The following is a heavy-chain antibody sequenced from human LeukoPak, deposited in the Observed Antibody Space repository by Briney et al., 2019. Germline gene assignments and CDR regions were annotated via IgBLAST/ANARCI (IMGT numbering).Heavy chain of an antibody. CDR2: IKQDGSDK. CDR1: GFPFSSYW. J-gene: IGHJ3*02. Sequence: PGGSLRLSCEASGFPFSSYWMSWVRRAPGKGLEWVANIKQDGSDKYYVDSVKGRFTISRDNAKNSLYLQMNSLRDEDTAVYYCARGLHYETKGAVDAFDIWGQGTMVTVSS. V-gene: IGHV3-7*02. CDR3: ARGLHYETKGAVDAFDI. D-gene: IGHD3-22*01.